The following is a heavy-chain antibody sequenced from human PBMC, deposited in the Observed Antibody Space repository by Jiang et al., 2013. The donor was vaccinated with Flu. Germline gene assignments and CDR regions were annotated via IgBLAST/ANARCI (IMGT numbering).Heavy chain of an antibody. CDR3: AIPSDDSGSYPSTYYFDY. CDR1: GGSISSSSYY. D-gene: IGHD1-26*01. CDR2: IYYSGST. Sequence: TVSGGSISSSSYYWGWIRQPPGKGLEWIGSIYYSGSTYYNPSLKSRVTISVDTSKNQFSLKLSSVTAADTAVYYCAIPSDDSGSYPSTYYFDYWGQGTLVTVSS. J-gene: IGHJ4*02. V-gene: IGHV4-39*01.